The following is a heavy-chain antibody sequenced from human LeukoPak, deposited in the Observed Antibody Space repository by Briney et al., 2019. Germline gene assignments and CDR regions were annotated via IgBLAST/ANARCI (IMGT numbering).Heavy chain of an antibody. J-gene: IGHJ3*02. Sequence: SETLSLTCSVSGGSISSYYWSWIRQPAGKGLEWIGRIYTSGSTNYNPSLKSRVTMSVDTSKNQFSLKLSSVTAADTAVYYCARYYYDQFSPAFDIWGQGTMVTVSS. CDR2: IYTSGST. V-gene: IGHV4-4*07. D-gene: IGHD3-22*01. CDR3: ARYYYDQFSPAFDI. CDR1: GGSISSYY.